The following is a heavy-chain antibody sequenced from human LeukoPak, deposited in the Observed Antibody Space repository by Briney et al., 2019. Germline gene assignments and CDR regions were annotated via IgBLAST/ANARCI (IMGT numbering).Heavy chain of an antibody. Sequence: PSEALSLTCAVYGGSFSGYYWSWIRQPPGKGLEWIGEINHSGSTNYNPSLKSRVTISVDTSKNQFSLKLSSVTAADTAVYYCARDEAGGGFDYWGQGTLVTVSS. V-gene: IGHV4-34*01. J-gene: IGHJ4*02. CDR1: GGSFSGYY. CDR3: ARDEAGGGFDY. D-gene: IGHD1-26*01. CDR2: INHSGST.